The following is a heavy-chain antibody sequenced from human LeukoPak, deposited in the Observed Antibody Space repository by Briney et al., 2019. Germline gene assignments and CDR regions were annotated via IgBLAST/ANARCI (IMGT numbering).Heavy chain of an antibody. V-gene: IGHV1-2*02. Sequence: ASVKVSCKASGYTFTGYYMHWVRQAPGQGLEWMGWINPNSGGTNYAQKFQGRVTMTRDTSISTAYMELRSLRSDDTAVYYCARGAPGGYCSSTSCYADDYWGQGTLVTVSS. J-gene: IGHJ4*02. CDR1: GYTFTGYY. D-gene: IGHD2-2*01. CDR2: INPNSGGT. CDR3: ARGAPGGYCSSTSCYADDY.